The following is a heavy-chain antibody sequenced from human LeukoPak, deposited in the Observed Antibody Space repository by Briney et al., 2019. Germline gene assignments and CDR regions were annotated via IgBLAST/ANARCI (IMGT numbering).Heavy chain of an antibody. J-gene: IGHJ6*04. CDR3: ERDRFKGDV. CDR1: GFPFSSHG. D-gene: IGHD3-10*01. V-gene: IGHV3-21*01. Sequence: NPGGSLRLSCAGSGFPFSSHGMNWVRQAPGKGLEWVSSISSSSSYIYYANSVKGRLTISRDNARDSLYLEMNCLRAEDTAVYYCERDRFKGDVWGKGTTVTVSS. CDR2: ISSSSSYI.